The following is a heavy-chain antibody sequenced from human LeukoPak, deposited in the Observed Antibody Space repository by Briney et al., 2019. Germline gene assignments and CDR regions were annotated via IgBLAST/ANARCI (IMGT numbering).Heavy chain of an antibody. Sequence: GGSLRLSCAASGFTFSAYAMMWVRQAPGKGPEWVSAIRGGGGSAFYADSVKGRFTISRDNSKYTLSLQMNSLRAEDTAVYYCARDPNGDYIGAFDMWGPGTMVTVSS. CDR1: GFTFSAYA. CDR2: IRGGGGSA. J-gene: IGHJ3*02. CDR3: ARDPNGDYIGAFDM. V-gene: IGHV3-23*01. D-gene: IGHD4-17*01.